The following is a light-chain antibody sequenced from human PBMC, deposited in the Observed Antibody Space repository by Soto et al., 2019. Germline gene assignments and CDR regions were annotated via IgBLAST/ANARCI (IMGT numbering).Light chain of an antibody. CDR3: QQSYSTPVYT. V-gene: IGKV1-39*01. J-gene: IGKJ2*01. CDR2: AAS. CDR1: QSISSY. Sequence: DIQMTQSPSSLSASVGDRVTITCRASQSISSYLNWYQQKPGKAPKLLIYAASSLQSGVPSRFSCGGSGTDCTLTISSLQPEEFAIYYCQQSYSTPVYTFGQGTKLEIK.